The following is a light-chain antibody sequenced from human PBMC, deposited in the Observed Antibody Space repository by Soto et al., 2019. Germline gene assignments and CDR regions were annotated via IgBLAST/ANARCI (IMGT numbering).Light chain of an antibody. V-gene: IGLV1-40*01. CDR3: QSYDSRLSGYV. J-gene: IGLJ1*01. Sequence: QSVPTQPPSVSEAPGQRVTISCTGSSSNIGAGYEAHWYQQVPGTAPKLLIYENNNRPSGVPDRFSGSKSGTSASLAITGLQAEDEAEYYCQSYDSRLSGYVFGTGTKLTVL. CDR2: ENN. CDR1: SSNIGAGYE.